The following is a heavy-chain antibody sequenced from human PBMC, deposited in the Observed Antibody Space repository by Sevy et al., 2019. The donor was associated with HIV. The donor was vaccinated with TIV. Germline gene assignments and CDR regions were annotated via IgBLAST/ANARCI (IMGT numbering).Heavy chain of an antibody. Sequence: ASVKVSCKASGYTFTGYYMHWVRQAPGQGLEWMGWINPNSGGTNYAQKFQGWVTMTRDTSISTAYMELSRLRSDDTAVYYCVRVRGDMITFGGVTSDAFDIWGQGTMVTVSS. CDR3: VRVRGDMITFGGVTSDAFDI. CDR1: GYTFTGYY. J-gene: IGHJ3*02. D-gene: IGHD3-16*01. CDR2: INPNSGGT. V-gene: IGHV1-2*04.